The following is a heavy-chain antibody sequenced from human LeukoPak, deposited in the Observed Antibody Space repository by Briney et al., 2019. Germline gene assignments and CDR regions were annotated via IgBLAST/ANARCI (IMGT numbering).Heavy chain of an antibody. CDR1: GFTFSNYA. CDR3: AKDGWGQNYYYYMDV. D-gene: IGHD6-19*01. V-gene: IGHV3-23*01. CDR2: ITSNGGST. J-gene: IGHJ6*03. Sequence: PGGSLRLSCAASGFTFSNYAMSWVRQAPGKGLEWVSAITSNGGSTYYADSVKGRFNIPRDNSKNTLYLQMNSLRAEDTAVFYCAKDGWGQNYYYYMDVWGRGTTVTVSS.